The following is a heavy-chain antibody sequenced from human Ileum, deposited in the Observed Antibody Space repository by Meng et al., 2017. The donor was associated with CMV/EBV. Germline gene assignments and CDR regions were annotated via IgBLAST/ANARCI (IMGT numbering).Heavy chain of an antibody. CDR3: AKGWYYDFWSGRSLDY. CDR1: GFTFSNDA. J-gene: IGHJ4*02. Sequence: SGFTFSNDAMSWVRQAPGKGLEWVSAISGGGGSTYYADSVTGRFTISRDNSKNTLYLQINSLRAEDTAVYYCAKGWYYDFWSGRSLDYWGQGTLVTVSS. CDR2: ISGGGGST. D-gene: IGHD3-3*01. V-gene: IGHV3-23*01.